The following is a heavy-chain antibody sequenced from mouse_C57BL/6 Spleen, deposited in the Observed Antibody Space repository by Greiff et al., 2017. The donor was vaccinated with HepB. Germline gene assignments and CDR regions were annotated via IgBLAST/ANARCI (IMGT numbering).Heavy chain of an antibody. Sequence: QVQLQQPGAELVKPGASVKVSCKASGYTFTSYWMHWVKQRPGQGLEWIGRIHPSDSDTNYNQKFKGKATLTVDKSSSTAYMQRSSLTSEDSAVYYCATMRGYGNYVDYWGQGTTLTVSS. CDR3: ATMRGYGNYVDY. CDR1: GYTFTSYW. V-gene: IGHV1-74*01. J-gene: IGHJ2*01. D-gene: IGHD2-1*01. CDR2: IHPSDSDT.